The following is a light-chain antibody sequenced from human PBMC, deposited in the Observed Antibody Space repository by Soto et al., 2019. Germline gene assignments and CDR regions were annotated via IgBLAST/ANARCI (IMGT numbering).Light chain of an antibody. CDR2: GAS. Sequence: EIVLTQSPVALSLSPGERATLSCRASQSVSSTLLTWYQQKPGQAPRLLIYGASTRATGIPVRFSGSGSGTEFSLTISSLQSEDFAFYYCQQYNNWPPWTFGQGTMV. J-gene: IGKJ1*01. V-gene: IGKV3-15*01. CDR3: QQYNNWPPWT. CDR1: QSVSST.